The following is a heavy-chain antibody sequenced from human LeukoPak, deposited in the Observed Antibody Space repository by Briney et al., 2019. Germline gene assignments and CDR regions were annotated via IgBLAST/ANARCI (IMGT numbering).Heavy chain of an antibody. D-gene: IGHD1-26*01. J-gene: IGHJ4*02. CDR3: ARSSARYSGNSYDFDY. Sequence: GGSLRLSCAASGFTFDDYAMHWVRQAPGRGLEWVSAFNWISGNIAYGDSVKGRFTISRDNAKNSLYLQMNSLTTEDTALYYCARSSARYSGNSYDFDYWGQGTLVTVSS. CDR1: GFTFDDYA. CDR2: FNWISGNI. V-gene: IGHV3-9*01.